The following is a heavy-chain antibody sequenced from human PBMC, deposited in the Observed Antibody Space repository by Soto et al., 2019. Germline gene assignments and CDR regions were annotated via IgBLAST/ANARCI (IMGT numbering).Heavy chain of an antibody. V-gene: IGHV3-30*18. Sequence: QVQLVESGGGVVQPGRSLRLSCAASGFTFSSYGMHWVRQAPGKGLEWVAVISYDGSNKYYADSVKGRFTISRDNSKNTLYLQMNSLRAEDTAVYYCAKRGAMWWELLIGKNDAFDIWGQGTMVTVSS. CDR1: GFTFSSYG. CDR3: AKRGAMWWELLIGKNDAFDI. CDR2: ISYDGSNK. J-gene: IGHJ3*02. D-gene: IGHD1-26*01.